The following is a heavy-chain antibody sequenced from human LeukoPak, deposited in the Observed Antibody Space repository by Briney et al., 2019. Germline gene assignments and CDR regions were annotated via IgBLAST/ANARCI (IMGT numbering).Heavy chain of an antibody. CDR3: ARGGAARLHFQN. Sequence: SETLSLTCTVSGGSISTYYWNWIRQPPGKGLEWIGYIYHSGSTNYNPSLQSRVTISVDTSKDQFSLNLNSVTAADTAVYYCARGGAARLHFQNWGQGALVTVSS. V-gene: IGHV4-59*01. CDR2: IYHSGST. CDR1: GGSISTYY. D-gene: IGHD6-6*01. J-gene: IGHJ1*01.